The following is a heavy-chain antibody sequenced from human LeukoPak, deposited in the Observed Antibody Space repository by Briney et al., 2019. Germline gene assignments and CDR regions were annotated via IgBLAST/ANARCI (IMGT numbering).Heavy chain of an antibody. CDR1: GFTFSSYA. Sequence: SGGSLRLSCAASGFTFSSYAMSWVRQAPGKGLEWVSAISGSGGSTYYADSAKGRFTISRDNSKNTLYLQMNSLRAEDTAVYYCAKDGIWSGPPYFDYWGQGTLVTVSS. V-gene: IGHV3-23*01. J-gene: IGHJ4*02. D-gene: IGHD3-3*01. CDR3: AKDGIWSGPPYFDY. CDR2: ISGSGGST.